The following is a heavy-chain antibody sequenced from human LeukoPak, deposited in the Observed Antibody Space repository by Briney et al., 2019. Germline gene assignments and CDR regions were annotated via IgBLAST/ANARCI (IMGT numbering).Heavy chain of an antibody. CDR3: ARLRIAVAGLDAFDI. V-gene: IGHV4-39*01. CDR2: IYYSGST. CDR1: GGSISSNSYY. J-gene: IGHJ3*02. D-gene: IGHD6-19*01. Sequence: PSETLSLTCIVSGGSISSNSYYWGWIRQPPGKGLEWFGIIYYSGSTYYNPSLKSRVTISLDTSKNQFSLRLSSVTAADTAVYYCARLRIAVAGLDAFDIWGQGTKVTVSA.